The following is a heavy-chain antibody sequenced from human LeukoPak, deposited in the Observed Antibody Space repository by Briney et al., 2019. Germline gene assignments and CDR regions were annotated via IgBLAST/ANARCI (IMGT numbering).Heavy chain of an antibody. CDR2: VSDSGIS. Sequence: PSETLSLTCSVSGGSISSYYWTWIRQPPGKGLEWIGYVSDSGISNCDVSLKSRVTISIDKLKNQFSLGLSSVTAADTAVYYCARRVGISKKYYFDYWGQGTLVTVSS. CDR3: ARRVGISKKYYFDY. D-gene: IGHD1-26*01. CDR1: GGSISSYY. V-gene: IGHV4-59*12. J-gene: IGHJ4*02.